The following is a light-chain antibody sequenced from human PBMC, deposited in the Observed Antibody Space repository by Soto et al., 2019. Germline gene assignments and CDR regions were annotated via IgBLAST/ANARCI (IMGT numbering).Light chain of an antibody. CDR3: QQGYSTPVT. CDR1: QGISSY. V-gene: IGKV1-8*01. CDR2: AAS. Sequence: AIRMTQSPSSLSASTGDRVTITCRASQGISSYLAWYQQKPGKAPKLLIYAASTLQSGVPSRFSGSGSGTDFTLTISSLQPEDFATYYCQQGYSTPVTFGQGTRLEI. J-gene: IGKJ5*01.